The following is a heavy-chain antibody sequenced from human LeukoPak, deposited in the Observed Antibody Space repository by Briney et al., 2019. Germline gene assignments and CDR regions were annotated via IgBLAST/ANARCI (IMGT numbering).Heavy chain of an antibody. J-gene: IGHJ4*02. D-gene: IGHD3-22*01. CDR3: ARDRLYDSSGYSRYFDY. CDR2: INPSGGST. Sequence: ASVKVSCKASGYTFTSYYMHWVRQAPGQGLEWMGIINPSGGSTSHAQKFQGRVTMTRDTSTSTVYMELSSLRSEDTAVYYCARDRLYDSSGYSRYFDYWGQGTLVTVSS. V-gene: IGHV1-46*01. CDR1: GYTFTSYY.